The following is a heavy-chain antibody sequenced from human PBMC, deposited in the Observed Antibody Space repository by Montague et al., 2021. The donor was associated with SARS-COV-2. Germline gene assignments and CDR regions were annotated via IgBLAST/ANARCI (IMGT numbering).Heavy chain of an antibody. Sequence: SETLSLTCTVAGGSISSSNYCWGWIRQPPGKGLEWIGSLFYSGSSXYNPSLRSRVTISVDTSKNQFSLRLSSVTAADTAVYYCVAEWLAIYYFDFWGQGTLVTVSS. V-gene: IGHV4-39*01. J-gene: IGHJ4*02. CDR1: GGSISSSNYC. CDR2: LFYSGSS. CDR3: VAEWLAIYYFDF. D-gene: IGHD6-19*01.